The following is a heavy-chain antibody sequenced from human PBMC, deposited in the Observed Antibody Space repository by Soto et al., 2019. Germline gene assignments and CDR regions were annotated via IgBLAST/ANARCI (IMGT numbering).Heavy chain of an antibody. J-gene: IGHJ3*02. CDR2: IMPIFGTT. Sequence: QVQLVQSGTEVKKTGASVKVSCKASGGTFSSYAISWVRQAPGQGLEWMGGIMPIFGTTNYAQRLQGRVSITADESTSTTYMELSSLISEDTAVYYCAGSYKYGSGTFDSFDIWGQGTLFTVSS. V-gene: IGHV1-69*01. D-gene: IGHD3-10*01. CDR1: GGTFSSYA. CDR3: AGSYKYGSGTFDSFDI.